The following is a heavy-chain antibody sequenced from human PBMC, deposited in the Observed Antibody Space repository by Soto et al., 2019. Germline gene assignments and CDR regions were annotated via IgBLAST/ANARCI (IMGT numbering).Heavy chain of an antibody. D-gene: IGHD3-3*01. Sequence: EVQLVESGGGLVQPGGSLRLSCAASGFTFSSYWMSWVRQAPGKGLEWVANIKQDGSEKYYVDSVKGRFTISRDNAKNSLYLQMKSLRAEDTAVYYCARSVLYDFWTGYYTSGYYYGMDVWGEGTTVTVSS. CDR3: ARSVLYDFWTGYYTSGYYYGMDV. CDR1: GFTFSSYW. CDR2: IKQDGSEK. J-gene: IGHJ6*04. V-gene: IGHV3-7*01.